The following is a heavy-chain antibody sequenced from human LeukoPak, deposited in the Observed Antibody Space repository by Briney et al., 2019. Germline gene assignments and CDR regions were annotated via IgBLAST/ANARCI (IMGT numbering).Heavy chain of an antibody. CDR3: ARAYTSWSFDY. J-gene: IGHJ4*02. Sequence: PSETLSLTCTVSGVSISTYYWSWIRQPPGKGLEWIGYIYYSGNTNYNPSLKSRVTISIDTSKNQFSLKLSSVTAADTAVYYCARAYTSWSFDYWGQGTLVTVSS. CDR1: GVSISTYY. V-gene: IGHV4-59*01. D-gene: IGHD2-2*02. CDR2: IYYSGNT.